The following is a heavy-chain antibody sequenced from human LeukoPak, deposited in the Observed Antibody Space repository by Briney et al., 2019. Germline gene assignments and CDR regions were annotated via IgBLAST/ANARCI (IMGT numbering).Heavy chain of an antibody. CDR3: VISSGWKGGYYFDF. D-gene: IGHD6-19*01. J-gene: IGHJ4*02. Sequence: PGGSLRLSCAASGFTFSSYEMNWVRQAPGKGLEWVSYISSSGSIKYYADSVKGRFTISRDNAKNSLYLQMNSLRAEDTGVYYCVISSGWKGGYYFDFWGQGTLVTVSA. CDR1: GFTFSSYE. CDR2: ISSSGSIK. V-gene: IGHV3-48*03.